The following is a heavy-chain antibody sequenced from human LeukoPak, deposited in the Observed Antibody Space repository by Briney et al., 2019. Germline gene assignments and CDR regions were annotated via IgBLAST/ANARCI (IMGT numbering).Heavy chain of an antibody. D-gene: IGHD3-22*01. J-gene: IGHJ4*02. CDR1: GGTFSSYA. Sequence: GASVKVSCKASGGTFSSYAISWVRQAPGQGLEWMGRIIPILGIANYAQKFQGRVTITADKSTSTAYMELSSLRSEDTAVYYCARDYDSSGPAVYWGQGTLVTVSS. V-gene: IGHV1-69*04. CDR3: ARDYDSSGPAVY. CDR2: IIPILGIA.